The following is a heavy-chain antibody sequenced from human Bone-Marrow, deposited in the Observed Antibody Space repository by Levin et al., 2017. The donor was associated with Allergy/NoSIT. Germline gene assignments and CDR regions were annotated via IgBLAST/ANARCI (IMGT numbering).Heavy chain of an antibody. CDR3: ANLYGDYEAY. J-gene: IGHJ4*02. CDR1: GFTFSNHA. D-gene: IGHD4-17*01. CDR2: IAGDGST. Sequence: GGSLRLSCTASGFTFSNHAMHWVRQAPGKGLEWVSAIAGDGSTHYAGSVRGRFTVSSDNSKNTLYLQMNSLRAEDTAIYYCANLYGDYEAYWGQGTLVTVSS. V-gene: IGHV3-23*01.